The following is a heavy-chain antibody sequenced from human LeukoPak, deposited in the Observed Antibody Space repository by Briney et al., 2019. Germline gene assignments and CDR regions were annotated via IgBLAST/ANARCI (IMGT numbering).Heavy chain of an antibody. V-gene: IGHV4-39*01. Sequence: PSETLSLTCTVSGGSISSSCYYWGWIRQPPGKGLEWIGSIYYSGSTYYNPSLKSRVTISVDTSKNQFSLKLSSVTAADTAVYYCARGDDSSGYSFDYWGQGTLVTVSS. D-gene: IGHD3-22*01. CDR2: IYYSGST. J-gene: IGHJ4*02. CDR1: GGSISSSCYY. CDR3: ARGDDSSGYSFDY.